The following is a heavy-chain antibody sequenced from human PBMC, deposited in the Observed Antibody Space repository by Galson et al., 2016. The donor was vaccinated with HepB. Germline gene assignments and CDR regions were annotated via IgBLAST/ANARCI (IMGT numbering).Heavy chain of an antibody. CDR3: AKKPPPVAYYGMDV. CDR1: GASISSNSY. J-gene: IGHJ6*02. V-gene: IGHV4-4*02. CDR2: VYHDGCS. Sequence: ETLSLTCAVSGASISSNSYWSRVRQPPGKGLEWIGEVYHDGCSNYNPSLKSRVTISVDKSKNQFSLKMTSDTAADTAVYYCAKKPPPVAYYGMDVWGQGTTVIVSS. D-gene: IGHD3-16*01.